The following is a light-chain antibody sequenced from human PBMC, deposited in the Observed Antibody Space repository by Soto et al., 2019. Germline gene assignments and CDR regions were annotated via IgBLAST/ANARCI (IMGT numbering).Light chain of an antibody. Sequence: EIVMTQSPATLSMSPGDRATISCRASQTVSGNLAWYQQKPGQAPRLLIYGASTRAPGIPARFSGSGSGTEDTLTINSLQSEEYAVYYCHQYNNWPPCTFGQGTKVEIK. V-gene: IGKV3D-15*01. CDR1: QTVSGN. CDR2: GAS. J-gene: IGKJ1*01. CDR3: HQYNNWPPCT.